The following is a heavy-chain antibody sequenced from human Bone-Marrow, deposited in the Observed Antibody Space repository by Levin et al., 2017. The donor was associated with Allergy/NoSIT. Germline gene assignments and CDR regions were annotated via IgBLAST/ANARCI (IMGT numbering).Heavy chain of an antibody. CDR3: VRDGNNGYNFDY. V-gene: IGHV3-48*01. CDR2: INVDSRRI. D-gene: IGHD5-24*01. CDR1: GFTLRDWP. Sequence: GGSLRLSCAASGFTLRDWPMNWVRQAPGKGLEWLSYINVDSRRILYGDSVKGRFTISRDNGRNSLYLQMNSLRVEDTAVYYCVRDGNNGYNFDYWGQGTLVTVS. J-gene: IGHJ4*02.